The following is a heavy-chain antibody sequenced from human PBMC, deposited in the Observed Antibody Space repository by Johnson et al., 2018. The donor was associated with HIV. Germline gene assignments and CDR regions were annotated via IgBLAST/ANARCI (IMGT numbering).Heavy chain of an antibody. J-gene: IGHJ3*02. CDR2: ISGSGGST. D-gene: IGHD6-19*01. Sequence: VQLVESGGGLIQPEGSLRLSCAASGFTFNSYAMSWVRQGPGKGLEWVAAISGSGGSTYYADSVKGRFTISRDNSRNTLYLQMKSLRAEDTAVYYCAKDLGITVAGRGGLVAFDIWGQGTMVTVSS. V-gene: IGHV3-23*04. CDR3: AKDLGITVAGRGGLVAFDI. CDR1: GFTFNSYA.